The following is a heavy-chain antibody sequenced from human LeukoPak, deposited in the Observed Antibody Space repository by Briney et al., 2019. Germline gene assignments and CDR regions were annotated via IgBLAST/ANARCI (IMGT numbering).Heavy chain of an antibody. D-gene: IGHD2-2*01. J-gene: IGHJ4*02. V-gene: IGHV1-2*02. CDR1: GYTFTGYY. CDR2: INPHSGGT. Sequence: VASVKVSCKASGYTFTGYYIHWVRQAPGQRLEWMGWINPHSGGTNYAQKFQGGVTMTRDMSITTAYMELSSLRSDDTAVYYCARDVGEYCSSINCYASHYWGQGTLVTVSS. CDR3: ARDVGEYCSSINCYASHY.